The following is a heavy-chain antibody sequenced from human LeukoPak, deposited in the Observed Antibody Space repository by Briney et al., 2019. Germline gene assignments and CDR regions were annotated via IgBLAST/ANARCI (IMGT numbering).Heavy chain of an antibody. Sequence: ASVKVSCKASGYTFTSYGISWVRQAPGQGLEWMGWISAYNGNTNYAQKLQGRVTMTTDTSTSTAYMELSSLRSEDTAVYYCATARAYYYDSSGYFFDYWGQGTLVTVSS. J-gene: IGHJ4*02. D-gene: IGHD3-22*01. CDR1: GYTFTSYG. CDR3: ATARAYYYDSSGYFFDY. CDR2: ISAYNGNT. V-gene: IGHV1-18*01.